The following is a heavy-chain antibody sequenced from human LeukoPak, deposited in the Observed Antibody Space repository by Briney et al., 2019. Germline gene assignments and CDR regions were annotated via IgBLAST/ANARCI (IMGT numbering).Heavy chain of an antibody. Sequence: GASVKVSCKASGYTFINYDIRWVRQAPGQGLEWMGWISAYNGNTNYAQKLQGRVTMTTDTSTSTAYMELRSLRSDDTAVYYCAGVVPAATGVDAFDIWGQGTMVTVSS. CDR3: AGVVPAATGVDAFDI. J-gene: IGHJ3*02. V-gene: IGHV1-18*01. D-gene: IGHD2-2*01. CDR2: ISAYNGNT. CDR1: GYTFINYD.